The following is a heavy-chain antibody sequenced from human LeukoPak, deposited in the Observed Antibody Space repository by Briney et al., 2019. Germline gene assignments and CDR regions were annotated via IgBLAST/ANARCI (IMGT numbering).Heavy chain of an antibody. CDR1: GGSINSGGYY. CDR3: ARVGARSGWLDD. Sequence: SQTLSLTCTVSGGSINSGGYYWSWVRQHPGTGLEWVGYIYYSGSTYYNPSLKSRVTISVDTSKNQFSLKLSSVTAADTAVYYCARVGARSGWLDDWGQGTLVTVSS. V-gene: IGHV4-31*03. J-gene: IGHJ5*02. CDR2: IYYSGST. D-gene: IGHD2-15*01.